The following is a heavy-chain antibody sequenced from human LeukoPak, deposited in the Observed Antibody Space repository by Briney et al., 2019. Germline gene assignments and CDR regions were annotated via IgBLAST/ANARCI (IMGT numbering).Heavy chain of an antibody. CDR2: IRYDGSNK. D-gene: IGHD2-8*02. V-gene: IGHV3-30*02. Sequence: GGSLRPSCAASGFTFSSYGMHWVRQAPGKGLEWVAFIRYDGSNKYYADSVKGRFTISRDNSKNTLYLQMNSLRAEDTAVYYCAKSGPPHYYYYYYYMDVWGKGTTVTVSS. CDR3: AKSGPPHYYYYYYYMDV. J-gene: IGHJ6*03. CDR1: GFTFSSYG.